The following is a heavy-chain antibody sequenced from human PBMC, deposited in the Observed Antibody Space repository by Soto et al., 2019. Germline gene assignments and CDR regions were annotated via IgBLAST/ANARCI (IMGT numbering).Heavy chain of an antibody. CDR3: ARDPLGGTAMVLWYFDL. CDR1: GFTCSSYA. D-gene: IGHD5-18*01. J-gene: IGHJ2*01. Sequence: QVQLVESGGGVVQPGRSLRLSCAASGFTCSSYAMHWVRQAPGKGMAWVSVISYDGSNKFYADSVKGRFTISRDNSKNTLYLQMNSLRAEDTAVYYCARDPLGGTAMVLWYFDLWGRGTLVTVSS. V-gene: IGHV3-30-3*01. CDR2: ISYDGSNK.